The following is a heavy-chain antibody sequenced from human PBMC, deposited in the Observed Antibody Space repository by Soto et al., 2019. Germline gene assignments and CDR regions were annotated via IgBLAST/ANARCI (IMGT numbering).Heavy chain of an antibody. CDR2: ISSSSGYI. J-gene: IGHJ6*02. Sequence: GGSLRLSCAASGFTFSSYSMNWVRQAPGKGLEWVSSISSSSGYIYYADSVKGRFTISRDNAKNSLSLQMNSLRAEDTAVYYCARVVDYYDPYYHYGMDVWGLGTTVTVSS. V-gene: IGHV3-21*01. D-gene: IGHD3-22*01. CDR3: ARVVDYYDPYYHYGMDV. CDR1: GFTFSSYS.